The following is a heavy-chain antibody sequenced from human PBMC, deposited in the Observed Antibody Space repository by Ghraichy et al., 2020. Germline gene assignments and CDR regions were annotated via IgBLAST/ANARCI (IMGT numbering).Heavy chain of an antibody. CDR3: AREYRPPLGIAAAGKYFDY. D-gene: IGHD6-13*01. V-gene: IGHV1-2*02. CDR2: INPNSGGT. Sequence: ASVKVSCKASGYTFTGYYMHWVRQAPGQGLEWMGWINPNSGGTNYAQKFQGRVTMTRDTSISTAYMELSRLRSDDTAVYYCAREYRPPLGIAAAGKYFDYWGQGTLVTVSS. J-gene: IGHJ4*02. CDR1: GYTFTGYY.